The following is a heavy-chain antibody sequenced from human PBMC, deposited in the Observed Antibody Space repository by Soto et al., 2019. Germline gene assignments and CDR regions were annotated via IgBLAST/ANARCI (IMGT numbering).Heavy chain of an antibody. CDR1: GGSITSDNYF. CDR3: AREVISPAHQGAEDAFDL. J-gene: IGHJ3*01. CDR2: ILYSGTV. D-gene: IGHD2-21*01. V-gene: IGHV4-30-4*01. Sequence: QVQLQEAGPGLVKPSQTLSLTCTVSGGSITSDNYFWSWIRQPPGKGLEWIGYILYSGTVSYKSSTKSRVTISIDTSNNPSSLSLNSVSAADTAMYYCAREVISPAHQGAEDAFDLWCQGTMVTVSS.